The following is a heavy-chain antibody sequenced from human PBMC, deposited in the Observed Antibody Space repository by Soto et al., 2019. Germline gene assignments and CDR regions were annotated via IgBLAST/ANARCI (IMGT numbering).Heavy chain of an antibody. V-gene: IGHV4-59*01. Sequence: LSETLSLTCTVSGGSISSYYWTWIRQPPGKGLEWIGYIYYSGSTNYNPSLKSRVSMSVDTSKNQFSLKLSSVTAADTAVFFCARDRGDGYYFDFWGPGTLVTVS. J-gene: IGHJ4*02. D-gene: IGHD3-10*01. CDR2: IYYSGST. CDR3: ARDRGDGYYFDF. CDR1: GGSISSYY.